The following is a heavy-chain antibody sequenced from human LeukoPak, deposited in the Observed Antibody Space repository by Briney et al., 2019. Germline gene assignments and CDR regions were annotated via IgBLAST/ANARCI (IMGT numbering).Heavy chain of an antibody. CDR1: GGSMSSSSYC. D-gene: IGHD6-19*01. V-gene: IGHV4-39*01. CDR2: ISYSVNP. CDR3: ASIAVAGHRYFDF. Sequence: SETLSLTCSLSGGSMSSSSYCWGWVRQPPGKGVEWIGSISYSVNPYYNPSLKSRLTISVDTSKNQFSLKLSSVTAADTTVYYCASIAVAGHRYFDFWGQGTLVTVSS. J-gene: IGHJ4*02.